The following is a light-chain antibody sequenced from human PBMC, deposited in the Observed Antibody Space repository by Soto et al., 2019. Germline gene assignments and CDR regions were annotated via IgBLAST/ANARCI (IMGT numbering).Light chain of an antibody. CDR1: QSVSSGY. J-gene: IGKJ1*01. CDR2: GAS. CDR3: QQYDSSPT. V-gene: IGKV3-20*01. Sequence: EIVLTQSPGTLSLSPGERATLSCRASQSVSSGYLAWYQQKPGQAPRLLIYGASSRATGIPDRFSGSGSGTDFTLTISRLEPEDFAVYHCQQYDSSPTFGQGTKVDIK.